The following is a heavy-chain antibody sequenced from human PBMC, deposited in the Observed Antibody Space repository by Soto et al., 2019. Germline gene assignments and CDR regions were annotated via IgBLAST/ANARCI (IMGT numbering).Heavy chain of an antibody. J-gene: IGHJ6*01. D-gene: IGHD4-4*01. CDR2: ISFDGRDK. V-gene: IGHV3-30*18. Sequence: QMQLVESGGGVVQPGRSLRLSCVASGFTFNRYGMHWVRQAPGKGLEWVALISFDGRDKCCLDSVKGRFILSRDNSKNTMSLQTNNLRSEDTALYYCAKARTTGTQGLFYGLDVWGQGTTVTVSS. CDR3: AKARTTGTQGLFYGLDV. CDR1: GFTFNRYG.